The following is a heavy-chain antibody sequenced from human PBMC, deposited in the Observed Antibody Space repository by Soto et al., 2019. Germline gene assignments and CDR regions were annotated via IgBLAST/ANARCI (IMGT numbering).Heavy chain of an antibody. CDR1: GGTFSSYA. Sequence: QVQLVQSGAEVKKPGSSVQVSCKASGGTFSSYAISWVRQAPGQGLEWMGGIIPILGTANYAQKFQGRVTIPEDESTSTAYMELSSLRSEDTAVYYCAIDPVGAVTGGWFDPWGQGTLVTGSS. CDR3: AIDPVGAVTGGWFDP. V-gene: IGHV1-69*01. D-gene: IGHD1-26*01. CDR2: IIPILGTA. J-gene: IGHJ5*02.